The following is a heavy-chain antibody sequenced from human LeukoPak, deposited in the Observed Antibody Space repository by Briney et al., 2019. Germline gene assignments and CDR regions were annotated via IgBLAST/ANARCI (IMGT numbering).Heavy chain of an antibody. CDR2: IIPIFGTA. CDR1: GGTFSSYA. V-gene: IGHV1-69*01. CDR3: ARGIGKWELLPFDY. J-gene: IGHJ4*02. Sequence: SVKVSCKASGGTFSSYAISWVRQAPGQGLEWMGGIIPIFGTANYAQKFQGRVTITADESTSTAYMELSSLRAEDTALYYCARGIGKWELLPFDYWGQGTLVTVSS. D-gene: IGHD1-26*01.